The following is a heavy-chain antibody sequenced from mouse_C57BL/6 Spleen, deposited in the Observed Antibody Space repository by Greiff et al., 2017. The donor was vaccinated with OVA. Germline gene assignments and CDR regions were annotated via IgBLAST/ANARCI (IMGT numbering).Heavy chain of an antibody. CDR2: IYIGNGYT. CDR1: GYTFPSYG. D-gene: IGHD1-1*01. J-gene: IGHJ4*01. V-gene: IGHV1-58*01. Sequence: VQLQQSGAELVRPGSSVKMSCKTSGYTFPSYGINWVKQRPGQGLEWIGYIYIGNGYTDYNEKFKGKATLTSDTSSSTAYMQLSSLTSEDSAIYGCARAQGMTTAYYAMDYWGQGTSVTVSS. CDR3: ARAQGMTTAYYAMDY.